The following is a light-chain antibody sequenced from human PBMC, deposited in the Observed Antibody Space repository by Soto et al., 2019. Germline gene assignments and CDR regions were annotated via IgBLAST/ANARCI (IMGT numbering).Light chain of an antibody. CDR1: RTIGRTY. J-gene: IGKJ4*01. V-gene: IGKV3-20*01. CDR3: QQFASSPLLT. CDR2: GTS. Sequence: EIALTQSPGTLSLSPGETATLSCRASRTIGRTYLAWYQQKPGQAPRLLIFGTSSRANGIPDRFSGSGSETDFTLSISRREPEDVAVYYGQQFASSPLLTFGGGTKVEIK.